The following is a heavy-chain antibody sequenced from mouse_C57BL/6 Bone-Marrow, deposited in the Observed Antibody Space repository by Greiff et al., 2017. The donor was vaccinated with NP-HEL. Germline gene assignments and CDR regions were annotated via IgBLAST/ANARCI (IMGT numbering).Heavy chain of an antibody. J-gene: IGHJ1*03. V-gene: IGHV5-9-1*02. D-gene: IGHD3-3*01. CDR3: TRDPGTGYFDV. Sequence: EVKLVESGGGLVKPGGSLKLSCAASGFTFSSYAMSWVRQTPEKRLEWVAYISSGGDYIYYADTVKGRFTISRDNARNTLYLQMSSLKSEDTAMYYCTRDPGTGYFDVWGTGTTVTVSS. CDR1: GFTFSSYA. CDR2: ISSGGDYI.